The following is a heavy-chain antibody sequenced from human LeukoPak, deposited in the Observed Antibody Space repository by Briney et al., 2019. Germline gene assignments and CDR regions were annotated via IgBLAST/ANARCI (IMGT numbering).Heavy chain of an antibody. J-gene: IGHJ5*02. CDR2: ISSSSTI. D-gene: IGHD2-8*01. CDR1: GFTFSSYS. CDR3: ARGSVLAP. V-gene: IGHV3-48*01. Sequence: GGSLRLSCAASGFTFSSYSMNWVRQAPGKGLEWVSYISSSSTIYYADSVKGRFTISRDNAKNSLYLQMNSLRAEDTAVYYCARGSVLAPWGQGTLVTVSS.